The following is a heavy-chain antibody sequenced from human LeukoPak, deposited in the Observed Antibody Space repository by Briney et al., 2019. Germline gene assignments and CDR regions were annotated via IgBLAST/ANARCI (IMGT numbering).Heavy chain of an antibody. Sequence: GASVKVSCKASGYTFTSYYMHWVRQAPGQGLEWMGIINPSGGSTSYAQKFQGRVTMTRNTSISTAYMELSSLRSEDTAVYYCARWGLRFLEWYYTAVSPGMDVWGQGTTVTVSS. CDR1: GYTFTSYY. CDR3: ARWGLRFLEWYYTAVSPGMDV. D-gene: IGHD3-3*01. J-gene: IGHJ6*02. V-gene: IGHV1-46*01. CDR2: INPSGGST.